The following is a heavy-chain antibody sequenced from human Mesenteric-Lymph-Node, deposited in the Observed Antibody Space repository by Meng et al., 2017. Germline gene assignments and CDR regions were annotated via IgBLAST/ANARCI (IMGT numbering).Heavy chain of an antibody. CDR2: IIPIFGTA. D-gene: IGHD6-19*01. J-gene: IGHJ6*02. Sequence: SVKVSCKASGGTFSSYTISWVRQAPGQGLEWMGRIIPIFGTANYAQKCQGRVTITTDESTSTAYMGLSSLRSEDTTVYYCARGPIAVAGIYYYYGMDVWGQGTTVTVSS. CDR3: ARGPIAVAGIYYYYGMDV. CDR1: GGTFSSYT. V-gene: IGHV1-69*05.